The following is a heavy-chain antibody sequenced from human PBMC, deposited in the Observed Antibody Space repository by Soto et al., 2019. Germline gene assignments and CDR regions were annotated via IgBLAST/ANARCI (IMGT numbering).Heavy chain of an antibody. Sequence: PSETLSLTCTVSGGSISDYYWSWIRQPPGKGLEWIGYIYYSGSTKYNPSLKSRVTISVDTSKNQFSLKLSSVTAADTAVCYCARHTILTGYYFDYWGQGTLVTVSS. CDR1: GGSISDYY. J-gene: IGHJ4*02. CDR3: ARHTILTGYYFDY. D-gene: IGHD3-9*01. V-gene: IGHV4-59*08. CDR2: IYYSGST.